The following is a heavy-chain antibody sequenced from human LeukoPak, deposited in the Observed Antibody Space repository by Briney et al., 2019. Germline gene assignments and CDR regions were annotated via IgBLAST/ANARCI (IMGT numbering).Heavy chain of an antibody. CDR2: ISAYNGNT. CDR3: ARAPRSSSWFSTKGYGMDV. Sequence: ASVKVSRKASGYTFTSYGISWVRQAPGQGLEWMGWISAYNGNTNYAQKLQGRVTMTTDTSTSTAYMELRSLRSDDTAVYYCARAPRSSSWFSTKGYGMDVWGQGTTVTVSS. CDR1: GYTFTSYG. J-gene: IGHJ6*02. V-gene: IGHV1-18*01. D-gene: IGHD6-13*01.